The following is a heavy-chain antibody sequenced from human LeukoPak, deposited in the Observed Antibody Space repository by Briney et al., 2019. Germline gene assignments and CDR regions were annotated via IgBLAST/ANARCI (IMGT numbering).Heavy chain of an antibody. J-gene: IGHJ4*02. V-gene: IGHV4-30-4*01. CDR3: ARGYYYGSGRSYYFDY. CDR1: GGSISSGDYY. Sequence: PSETLSLTCTVSGGSISSGDYYWSWIRQPPGKGLEWIGYIYYSGSTYYNPSLKSRVTISVDTSKNPFSLKLSSVTAADTAVYYCARGYYYGSGRSYYFDYWGQGTLVTVSS. CDR2: IYYSGST. D-gene: IGHD3-10*01.